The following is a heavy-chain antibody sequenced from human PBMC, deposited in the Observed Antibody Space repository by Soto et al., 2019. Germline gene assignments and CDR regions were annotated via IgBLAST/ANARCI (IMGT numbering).Heavy chain of an antibody. CDR1: GGSISSGGYS. J-gene: IGHJ3*02. D-gene: IGHD3-10*01. Sequence: QLQLQESGSGLVKPSQTLSLTCAVSGGSISSGGYSWSWIRQPPGKGLEWIGYIYHSGSTYYNPYLKRRVTISVYRSKKQFSLKLSSVTAADTAVYYCARAHGSGWGAFDIWGQGTMVTVSS. CDR2: IYHSGST. CDR3: ARAHGSGWGAFDI. V-gene: IGHV4-30-2*01.